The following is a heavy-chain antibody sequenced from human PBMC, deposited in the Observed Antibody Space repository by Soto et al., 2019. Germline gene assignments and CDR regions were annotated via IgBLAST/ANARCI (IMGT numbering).Heavy chain of an antibody. Sequence: QVQLVQSGAEVKKPGASVKVSCKASGYTFTSYGISWVRQAPGQGLEWMGWISAYNGNTNYAQKLQGRVTMTTDTSTSTAYMELRGLRSDDTAVYYCARSRATAAGTYYYYYGMYVWGQGTTVTVSS. CDR2: ISAYNGNT. CDR3: ARSRATAAGTYYYYYGMYV. V-gene: IGHV1-18*01. J-gene: IGHJ6*02. D-gene: IGHD6-13*01. CDR1: GYTFTSYG.